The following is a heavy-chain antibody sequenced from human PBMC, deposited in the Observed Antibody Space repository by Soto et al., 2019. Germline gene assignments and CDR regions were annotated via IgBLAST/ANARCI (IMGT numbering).Heavy chain of an antibody. CDR3: ARIGRLRWGDY. CDR2: ISSSSSTI. Sequence: AGGSLRLSCAASGFTFSSYSMNWVRQAPGKGLEWVSYISSSSSTIYYADSVKGRFTISRDNAKNSPYLQMNSLRAEDTAVYYCARIGRLRWGDYWGQGTLVTVSS. V-gene: IGHV3-48*01. D-gene: IGHD4-17*01. J-gene: IGHJ4*02. CDR1: GFTFSSYS.